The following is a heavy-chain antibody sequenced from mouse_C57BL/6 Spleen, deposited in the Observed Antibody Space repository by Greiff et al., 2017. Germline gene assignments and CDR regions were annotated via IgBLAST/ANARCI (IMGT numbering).Heavy chain of an antibody. V-gene: IGHV1-15*01. CDR2: IDPETGGT. D-gene: IGHD2-1*01. Sequence: VQLQQSGAELVRPGASVTLSCKASGYTFTDYEMHWVKQTPVHGLEWIGAIDPETGGTAYNQKFKGKAILTADKSSSTAYMELRSLTSEDSAVYYCTRDYGNYGYAMDYWGQGTSVTVSS. CDR3: TRDYGNYGYAMDY. CDR1: GYTFTDYE. J-gene: IGHJ4*01.